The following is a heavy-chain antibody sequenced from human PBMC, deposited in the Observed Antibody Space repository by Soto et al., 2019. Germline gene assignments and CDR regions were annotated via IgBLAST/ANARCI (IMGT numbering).Heavy chain of an antibody. D-gene: IGHD3-22*01. V-gene: IGHV5-51*01. CDR1: GYSFTSYW. CDR3: ARSRYYYDSSGYYYDHAFDI. Sequence: GESLKISCKGSGYSFTSYWIGWVRQMPGKGLEWMGIIYPGDSDTRYSPSFQGQVTISADKSISTAYLQWSSLKASDTAMYYCARSRYYYDSSGYYYDHAFDIWGQGTMVTVSS. J-gene: IGHJ3*02. CDR2: IYPGDSDT.